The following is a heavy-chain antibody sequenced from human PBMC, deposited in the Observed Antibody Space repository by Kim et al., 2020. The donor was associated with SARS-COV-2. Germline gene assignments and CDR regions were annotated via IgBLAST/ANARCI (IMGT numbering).Heavy chain of an antibody. J-gene: IGHJ4*02. Sequence: QKFQGRVTMTEETSTDTAYMELSSLRSEDTAVYYCATVQGIAAPHASFEYWGQGTLVTVSS. CDR3: ATVQGIAAPHASFEY. D-gene: IGHD6-13*01. V-gene: IGHV1-24*01.